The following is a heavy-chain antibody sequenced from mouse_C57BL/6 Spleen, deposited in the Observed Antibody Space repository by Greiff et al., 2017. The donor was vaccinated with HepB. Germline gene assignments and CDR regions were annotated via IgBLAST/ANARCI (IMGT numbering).Heavy chain of an antibody. Sequence: VQLRQSGTVLARPGASVKMSCKTSGYTFTSYWMHWVKQRPGQGLEWIGAIYPGNSDTSYNQKFKGKAKLTAVTSASTAYMELSSLTNEDSAVYYCTIYYDYDEDWFAYWGQGTLVTVSA. D-gene: IGHD2-4*01. V-gene: IGHV1-5*01. CDR1: GYTFTSYW. CDR2: IYPGNSDT. J-gene: IGHJ3*01. CDR3: TIYYDYDEDWFAY.